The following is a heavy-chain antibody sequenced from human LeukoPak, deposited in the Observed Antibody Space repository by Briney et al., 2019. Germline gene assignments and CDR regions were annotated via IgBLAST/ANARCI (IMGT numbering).Heavy chain of an antibody. D-gene: IGHD4-17*01. Sequence: GGSLRLSCAASGFXFSSYSINWVRQAPGKGLEWVSSISSSSSYIYYADSVKGRFTISRDNAKNSLYLQMNSLRAEDTAVYYCASYGDYDRGYFDYWGQGTLVTVSS. J-gene: IGHJ4*02. CDR3: ASYGDYDRGYFDY. CDR2: ISSSSSYI. CDR1: GFXFSSYS. V-gene: IGHV3-21*01.